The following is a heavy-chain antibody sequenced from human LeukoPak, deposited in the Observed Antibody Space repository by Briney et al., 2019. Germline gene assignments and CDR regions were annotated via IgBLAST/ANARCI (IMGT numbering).Heavy chain of an antibody. J-gene: IGHJ3*01. CDR1: GYRFTSYW. D-gene: IGHD3-22*01. V-gene: IGHV5-10-1*01. Sequence: LGESLKISCKASGYRFTSYWISWLRQMPGKGLEWMGRIDPSDSYHSYSPAFQGRVTISDDKSLSTAYLQWSSLEASDTAMYYCARHYSDSRVDAFDVWGQGTMVTVSA. CDR2: IDPSDSYH. CDR3: ARHYSDSRVDAFDV.